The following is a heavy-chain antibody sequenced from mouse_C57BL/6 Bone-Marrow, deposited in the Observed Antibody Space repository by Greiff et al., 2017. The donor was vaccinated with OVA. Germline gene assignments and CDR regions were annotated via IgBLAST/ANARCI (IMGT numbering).Heavy chain of an antibody. J-gene: IGHJ3*01. Sequence: EVKVVESGGDLVKPGGSLKLSCAASGFTFSSYGMSWVRQTPDKRLEWVATISSGGSYTYYPDSVKGRFTISRDNAKNTLYLQMSSLKSEDTAMYYCARHGSSGYGAYWGQGTLVTVSA. CDR2: ISSGGSYT. V-gene: IGHV5-6*01. D-gene: IGHD3-2*02. CDR3: ARHGSSGYGAY. CDR1: GFTFSSYG.